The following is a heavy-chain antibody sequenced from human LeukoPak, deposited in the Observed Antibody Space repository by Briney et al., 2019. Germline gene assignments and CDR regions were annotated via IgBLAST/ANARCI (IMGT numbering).Heavy chain of an antibody. Sequence: GGSLRLSCAASGFTFSSYWVHWVRQAPGQGLGWVSRINSDGSSTSYADSAQGRFTISRDNAKNTLYLQMNSLRAEDTAVYYCARDPWVGYCSGGSCSRAYWGQGTLVTVSS. J-gene: IGHJ4*02. CDR1: GFTFSSYW. D-gene: IGHD2-15*01. CDR2: INSDGSST. V-gene: IGHV3-74*01. CDR3: ARDPWVGYCSGGSCSRAY.